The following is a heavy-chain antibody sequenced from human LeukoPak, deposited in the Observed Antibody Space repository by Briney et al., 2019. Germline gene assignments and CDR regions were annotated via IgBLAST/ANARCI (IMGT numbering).Heavy chain of an antibody. CDR3: ARGVGATHFDY. V-gene: IGHV3-7*04. CDR2: IKQDGTEK. CDR1: GFTFSSYW. Sequence: GGSLRLSCAASGFTFSSYWMSWVRQAPGKGLEWVAIIKQDGTEKYYVDSVKGRFTITRDNAKNSLYLQMNSLRAEDTAVYYCARGVGATHFDYWGQGTLVTVSS. J-gene: IGHJ4*02. D-gene: IGHD1-26*01.